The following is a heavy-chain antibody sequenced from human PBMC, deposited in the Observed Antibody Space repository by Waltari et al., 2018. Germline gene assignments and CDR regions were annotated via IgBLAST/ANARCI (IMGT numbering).Heavy chain of an antibody. CDR1: GGSFSGYY. CDR3: ARDPRVVPAAIAYFDY. V-gene: IGHV4-34*01. J-gene: IGHJ4*02. CDR2: INHSGST. D-gene: IGHD2-2*01. Sequence: QVQLQQWGAGLLKPSETLSLTCAVYGGSFSGYYWSWIRQPPGKGLEWIGEINHSGSTNYNPSLKSRVTISVDTSKNQFSLKLSSVTAADTAVYYCARDPRVVPAAIAYFDYWGQGTLVTVSS.